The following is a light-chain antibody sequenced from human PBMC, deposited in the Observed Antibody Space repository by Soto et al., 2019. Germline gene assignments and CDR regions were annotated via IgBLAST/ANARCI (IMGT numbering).Light chain of an antibody. CDR2: DAS. V-gene: IGKV1-5*01. Sequence: DIQMTQSPSTLSASVGDRVTITCRASQSISNWVAWYQQKPGKVPELLIYDASRLQSGVPLRFSGSGSGTEFTLTISSLQPDDFATYYCQQYSSYSTFGQGPKVEI. J-gene: IGKJ1*01. CDR3: QQYSSYST. CDR1: QSISNW.